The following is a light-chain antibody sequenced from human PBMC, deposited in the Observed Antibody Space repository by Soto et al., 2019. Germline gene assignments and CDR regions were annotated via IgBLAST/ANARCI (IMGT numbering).Light chain of an antibody. Sequence: QSALTQPPSVSGAPGQSVTISCTGTSSDVGDYDYVSWYLQHPGTAPKLLISDVSRRHSGVPDRFSGSNSGNAASLTISGLEVDEEGDYYRCSDAGTTTYVFGAGTKVTVL. CDR1: SSDVGDYDY. CDR2: DVS. V-gene: IGLV2-11*01. J-gene: IGLJ1*01. CDR3: CSDAGTTTYV.